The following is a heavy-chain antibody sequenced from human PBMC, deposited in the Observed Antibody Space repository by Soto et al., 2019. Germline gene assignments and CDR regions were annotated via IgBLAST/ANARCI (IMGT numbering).Heavy chain of an antibody. CDR3: ARLLRGYSGYDYGYYYYMDV. D-gene: IGHD5-12*01. Sequence: SETLSLTCTVSGGSISSYYWSWIRQPPGKGLEWIGYIYYSGSTNYNPSLKSRVTISVDTSKDQFSLKLSSVTAADTAVYYCARLLRGYSGYDYGYYYYMDVWGKGTTVTVSS. V-gene: IGHV4-59*08. CDR1: GGSISSYY. CDR2: IYYSGST. J-gene: IGHJ6*03.